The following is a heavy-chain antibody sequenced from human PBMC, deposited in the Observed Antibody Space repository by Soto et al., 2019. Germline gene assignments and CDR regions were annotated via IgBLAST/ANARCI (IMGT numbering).Heavy chain of an antibody. D-gene: IGHD1-26*01. CDR3: ARVGVGATVYFGYLVY. CDR2: IRYDGSNI. CDR1: GIIFNGFG. V-gene: IGHV3-33*01. Sequence: QVQLVESGGGVVQPGRSLRLSCAASGIIFNGFGMHWVRQAPGKGLEWVAVIRYDGSNIYYADSVNGRFTISRDNSKNTLYLQMDSLRAEDTAVYYCARVGVGATVYFGYLVYWGQGALVTVSS. J-gene: IGHJ4*02.